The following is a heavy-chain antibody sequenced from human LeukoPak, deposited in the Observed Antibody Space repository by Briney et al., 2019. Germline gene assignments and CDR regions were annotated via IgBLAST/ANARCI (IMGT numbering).Heavy chain of an antibody. CDR1: GFTFSSYS. CDR2: ISSSSSTI. D-gene: IGHD2-15*01. J-gene: IGHJ4*02. CDR3: AKGGYAPIDY. V-gene: IGHV3-48*01. Sequence: GGSLRLSCAASGFTFSSYSMNWVRQAPGKGLEWVSYISSSSSTIYYADSVKGRFTISRDNAKNSLYLQMNSLRAEDTAVYYCAKGGYAPIDYWGQGTLVTVSS.